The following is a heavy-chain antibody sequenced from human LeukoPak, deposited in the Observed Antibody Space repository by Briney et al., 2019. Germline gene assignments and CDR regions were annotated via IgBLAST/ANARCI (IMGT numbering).Heavy chain of an antibody. CDR1: GYSISSGYY. CDR2: IYHSGST. J-gene: IGHJ1*01. Sequence: PSETLSLTCAVSGYSISSGYYWGWIRQPPGKGLEWIGSIYHSGSTYYNPSLKSRVTISVDTSKNQFSLKLSSVTAADTAVYYCARQEIAAAGTYFQHWGQGTLVTVSS. D-gene: IGHD6-13*01. CDR3: ARQEIAAAGTYFQH. V-gene: IGHV4-38-2*01.